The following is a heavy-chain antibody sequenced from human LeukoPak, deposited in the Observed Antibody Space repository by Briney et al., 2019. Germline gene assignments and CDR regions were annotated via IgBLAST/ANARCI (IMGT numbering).Heavy chain of an antibody. Sequence: GGSLRLSCAASGFTFSDYSMTWIRQAPGKGLECVSHISTSRVNTILYVDSVKGRFTISRDDARNSLSLQMNSLRAEDTAVYYCARDGSQPDSWGPGTLVTVSS. J-gene: IGHJ5*01. CDR2: ISTSRVNTI. CDR1: GFTFSDYS. D-gene: IGHD2-2*01. CDR3: ARDGSQPDS. V-gene: IGHV3-11*01.